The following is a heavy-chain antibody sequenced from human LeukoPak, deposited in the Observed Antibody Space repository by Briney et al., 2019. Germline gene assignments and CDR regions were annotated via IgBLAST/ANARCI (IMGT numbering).Heavy chain of an antibody. V-gene: IGHV6-1*01. CDR2: TYYRSKWYN. CDR3: ARDKAARRSGWFDR. CDR1: GDSVSSNIVA. D-gene: IGHD3-10*01. J-gene: IGHJ5*02. Sequence: SQTLSLTCAISGDSVSSNIVACNWIRQSPSRGLGWLGRTYYRSKWYNEYPESVKSRITITADTSRNQFSLHLNSVTPDDTAVYFCARDKAARRSGWFDRWGQGTLVTVSS.